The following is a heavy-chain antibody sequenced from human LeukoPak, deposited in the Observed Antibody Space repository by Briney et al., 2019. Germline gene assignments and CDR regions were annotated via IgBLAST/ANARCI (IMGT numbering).Heavy chain of an antibody. D-gene: IGHD6-13*01. V-gene: IGHV4-59*01. CDR1: GGSISSYY. Sequence: SETLSLTCTVSGGSISSYYWSWIRQPPGKGLEWIGYIYYSGSTNYNPSLKSRVTISVDTSKNQFSLKLSSVTAADTAVYYCARDLKAAAGTMYFDLWGRGTLVTVSS. J-gene: IGHJ2*01. CDR2: IYYSGST. CDR3: ARDLKAAAGTMYFDL.